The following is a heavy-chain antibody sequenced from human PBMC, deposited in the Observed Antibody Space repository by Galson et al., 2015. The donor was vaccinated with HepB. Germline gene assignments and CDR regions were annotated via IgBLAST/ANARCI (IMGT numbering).Heavy chain of an antibody. V-gene: IGHV3-9*01. J-gene: IGHJ5*02. CDR2: INWNSGII. Sequence: SLRLSCAASGFTFDDYAMHWVRQAPGEGLQWVSGINWNSGIIGYADSVKGRFTISRDNAKNSLYLQMNSLRSEDTAFYYCAKDNYADYGSAGRFDPWGRGTLVTVSS. CDR3: AKDNYADYGSAGRFDP. CDR1: GFTFDDYA. D-gene: IGHD4-17*01.